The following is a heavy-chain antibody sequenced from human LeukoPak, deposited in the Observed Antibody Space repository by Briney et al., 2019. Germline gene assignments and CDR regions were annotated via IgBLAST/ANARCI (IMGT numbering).Heavy chain of an antibody. CDR3: ARDDGEGIDY. V-gene: IGHV4-59*12. D-gene: IGHD3-10*01. Sequence: PSETLSLTCTVSGGSISNYYWSWIRQPPGKGLEWIGYIHSGRGTNYNPSLKSRVTISPDTSRNQFSLKLSSVTAADTAVYYCARDDGEGIDYWGQGTLVTVSS. J-gene: IGHJ4*02. CDR1: GGSISNYY. CDR2: IHSGRGT.